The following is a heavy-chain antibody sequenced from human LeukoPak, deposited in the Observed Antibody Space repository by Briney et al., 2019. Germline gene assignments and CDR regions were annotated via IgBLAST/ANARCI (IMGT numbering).Heavy chain of an antibody. CDR1: GFTFSRYW. D-gene: IGHD6-19*01. CDR2: ISGSGGST. CDR3: AKDRAVAGLRRGGEYYFDY. J-gene: IGHJ4*02. V-gene: IGHV3-23*01. Sequence: GGSLRLSCAASGFTFSRYWMSWVRQPPGKGLEWVSDISGSGGSTYYAASVKGRFTISRDNSKNTLYLQMNSLRAEDTAVYYCAKDRAVAGLRRGGEYYFDYWGQGTLVTVSS.